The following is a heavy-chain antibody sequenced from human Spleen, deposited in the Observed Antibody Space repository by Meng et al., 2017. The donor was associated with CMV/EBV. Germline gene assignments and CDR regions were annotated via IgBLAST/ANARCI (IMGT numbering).Heavy chain of an antibody. J-gene: IGHJ6*02. V-gene: IGHV6-1*01. CDR2: TYYRSKWYD. D-gene: IGHD2-21*01. Sequence: NSAAWNWIRQSPSRGLEWLGKTYYRSKWYDDYAVSMQSRITIKSDTSKNQFSLQINSVTADDTAVYYCAREACGGHCSYEYYFGLDVWGQGTTVTVSS. CDR1: NSAA. CDR3: AREACGGHCSYEYYFGLDV.